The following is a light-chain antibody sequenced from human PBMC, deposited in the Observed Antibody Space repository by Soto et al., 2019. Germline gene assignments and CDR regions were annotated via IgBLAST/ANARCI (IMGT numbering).Light chain of an antibody. CDR3: TSYASGSSHVV. J-gene: IGLJ2*01. Sequence: QSALTQPASVSGSPGQSITLSCTGTSSDIGGYDYVSWYQRPPGKAPKLIIYDVNNRPSGVSNRFSGSKSGNTASLTISGLQAEDEAAYYCTSYASGSSHVVFGGGTQLTVL. V-gene: IGLV2-14*01. CDR1: SSDIGGYDY. CDR2: DVN.